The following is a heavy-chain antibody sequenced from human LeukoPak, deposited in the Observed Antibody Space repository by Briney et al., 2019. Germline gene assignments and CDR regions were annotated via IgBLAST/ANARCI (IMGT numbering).Heavy chain of an antibody. D-gene: IGHD6-6*01. V-gene: IGHV1-2*02. J-gene: IGHJ6*03. CDR3: ARDTFTAARPSTNYYYYYMDV. CDR2: IDPSGDST. CDR1: AYTFTNYY. Sequence: ASVKVSCKASAYTFTNYYIHWLRQAPGQGLEWMGRIDPSGDSTNYAQKFQGRVTMTRDTSISTAYMELSRLRSDDTAVYYCARDTFTAARPSTNYYYYYMDVWGKGTTVTVSS.